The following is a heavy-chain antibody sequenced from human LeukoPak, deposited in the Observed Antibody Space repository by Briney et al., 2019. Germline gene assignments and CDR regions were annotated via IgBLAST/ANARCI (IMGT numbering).Heavy chain of an antibody. CDR3: ARVVRAVIDY. Sequence: SQTLSLTCAISGDSVSSTTAAWNWIRQSPSRGLEWLGRAYYRSKWYSDYAVSVKSRITINPDTSKNQFSPQLNSVTPEDTAVYYCARVVRAVIDYWGQGTLVTVSS. V-gene: IGHV6-1*01. J-gene: IGHJ4*02. CDR1: GDSVSSTTAA. CDR2: AYYRSKWYS. D-gene: IGHD3-10*02.